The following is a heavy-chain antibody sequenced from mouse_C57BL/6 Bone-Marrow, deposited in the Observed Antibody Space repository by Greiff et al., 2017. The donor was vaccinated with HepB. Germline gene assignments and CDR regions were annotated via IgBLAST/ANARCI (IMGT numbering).Heavy chain of an antibody. Sequence: VQLKESGPGLVKPSQSLSLTCSVTGYSITSGYYWNWIRQFPGNKLEWMGYISYDGSNNYNPSLKNRISITRDTSKNQFFLKLNSVTTEDTATYYCARGALGWYFDVWGTGTTVTVSS. CDR2: ISYDGSN. CDR3: ARGALGWYFDV. D-gene: IGHD2-10*02. CDR1: GYSITSGYY. J-gene: IGHJ1*03. V-gene: IGHV3-6*01.